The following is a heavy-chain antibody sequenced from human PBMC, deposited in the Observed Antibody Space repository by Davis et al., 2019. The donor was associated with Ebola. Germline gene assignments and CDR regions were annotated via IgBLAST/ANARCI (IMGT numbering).Heavy chain of an antibody. D-gene: IGHD1-14*01. Sequence: MPSETLSLTCTVSGGSISSSGYYWGWIRQPPGKGLEWIGNIYYSGSTYYNPSLKSRVTISVDTSKNQFSLKLSSVTAADTAVYYCARPDHVGPDNWFDPWGQGTLVTVSS. CDR1: GGSISSSGYY. J-gene: IGHJ5*02. V-gene: IGHV4-39*01. CDR2: IYYSGST. CDR3: ARPDHVGPDNWFDP.